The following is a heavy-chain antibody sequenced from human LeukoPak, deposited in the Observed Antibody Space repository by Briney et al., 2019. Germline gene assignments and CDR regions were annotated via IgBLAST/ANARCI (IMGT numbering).Heavy chain of an antibody. CDR3: ARDRGGGHMDV. CDR1: GFTFTTYD. Sequence: AGGSLRLSCAASGFTFTTYDMHWVRQATGKGLEWVSAIGTTGDTYYPGSVKGRFTISRENAKNSLYLQMNSLRAGDTAVYCCARDRGGGHMDVWGKGTTVTVSS. J-gene: IGHJ6*03. V-gene: IGHV3-13*01. D-gene: IGHD2-15*01. CDR2: IGTTGDT.